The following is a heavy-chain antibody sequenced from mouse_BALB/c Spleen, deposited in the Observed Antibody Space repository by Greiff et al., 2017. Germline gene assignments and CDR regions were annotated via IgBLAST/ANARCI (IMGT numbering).Heavy chain of an antibody. CDR2: IDPANGNT. CDR3: ARNYDYDGDY. V-gene: IGHV14-3*02. D-gene: IGHD2-4*01. J-gene: IGHJ2*01. CDR1: GFNIKDTY. Sequence: VHVKQSGAELVKPGASVKLSCTASGFNIKDTYMHWVKQRPEQGLEWIGRIDPANGNTKYDPKFQGKATITADTSSNTAYLQLSSLTSEVTAVYYCARNYDYDGDYWGQGTTLTVSS.